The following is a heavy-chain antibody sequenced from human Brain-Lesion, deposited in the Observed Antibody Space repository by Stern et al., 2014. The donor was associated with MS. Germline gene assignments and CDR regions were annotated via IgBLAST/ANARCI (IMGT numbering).Heavy chain of an antibody. CDR2: SDHSGST. V-gene: IGHV4-4*02. CDR1: GGSISSSNW. J-gene: IGHJ4*02. Sequence: VQLVESGPGLVKPSGTLSLTCAVSGGSISSSNWWSWVRQSPGKGLEWIGESDHSGSTIYNPSLKSRVTGSVDKSQNRFSLNLRSVPAADTAVYFCARFPASRPHVFDSWGQGTLVTVSS. CDR3: ARFPASRPHVFDS. D-gene: IGHD6-13*01.